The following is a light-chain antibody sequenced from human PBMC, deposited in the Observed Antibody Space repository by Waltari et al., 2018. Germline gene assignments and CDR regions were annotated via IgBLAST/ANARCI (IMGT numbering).Light chain of an antibody. V-gene: IGLV4-69*01. CDR3: QTWGTGYVV. J-gene: IGLJ2*01. CDR1: SGHSSYA. CDR2: LNSDGSH. Sequence: QLVLTQSPSASASLGASVKLTCTLSSGHSSYAIAWPQQQPEKGPRYLMKLNSDGSHIKGDVIPDRFSGSSSGAERYLTISSLQSEDEADYYCQTWGTGYVVFGGGTKLTVL.